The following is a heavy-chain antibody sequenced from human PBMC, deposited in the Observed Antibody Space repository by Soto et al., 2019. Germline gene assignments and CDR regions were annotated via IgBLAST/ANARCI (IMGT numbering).Heavy chain of an antibody. J-gene: IGHJ3*02. CDR3: TTDFYYYDSSGYYKLGAFDI. V-gene: IGHV3-15*07. Sequence: GGSLRLSCAASGFTFSNAWMNWVRQAPGKGLEWVGRIKSKTDGGTTDYAAPVKGRFTISRDDSKNTLYLQMNSLKTEDTAVYYCTTDFYYYDSSGYYKLGAFDIWGQGTMVTVSS. D-gene: IGHD3-22*01. CDR1: GFTFSNAW. CDR2: IKSKTDGGTT.